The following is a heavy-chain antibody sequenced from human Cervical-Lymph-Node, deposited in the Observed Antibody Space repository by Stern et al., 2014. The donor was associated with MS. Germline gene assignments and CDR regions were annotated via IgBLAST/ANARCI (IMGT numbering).Heavy chain of an antibody. D-gene: IGHD1-14*01. V-gene: IGHV3-9*01. CDR1: GFTFDDYA. Sequence: VQLVQSGGGLVQPGRSLRLSCAASGFTFDDYAMHWVRQAPGKGLEWVSGISWNSGSIGYADSVKGRFTISRDNAKNSLYLQMNSLRAEDTALYYCAKTHFANRGDGMDVWGQGTTVTVSS. CDR2: ISWNSGSI. J-gene: IGHJ6*02. CDR3: AKTHFANRGDGMDV.